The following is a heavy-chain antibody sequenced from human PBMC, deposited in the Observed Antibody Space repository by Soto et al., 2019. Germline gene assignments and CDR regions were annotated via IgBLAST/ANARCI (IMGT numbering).Heavy chain of an antibody. J-gene: IGHJ4*02. V-gene: IGHV3-23*01. CDR1: GFTFSSYA. CDR2: ITGSGGTT. CDR3: AKTQGYFDY. Sequence: PGGSLRLSCAASGFTFSSYAMTWVRQAPGKGLEWVSVITGSGGTTDYADSVKGRFTISRDNSKNTLYLQMNSLRAEDTALYYCAKTQGYFDYWGKGTLVTVSS.